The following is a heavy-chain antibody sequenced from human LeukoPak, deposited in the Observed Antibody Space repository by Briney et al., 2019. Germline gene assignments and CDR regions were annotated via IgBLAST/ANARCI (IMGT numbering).Heavy chain of an antibody. J-gene: IGHJ4*02. V-gene: IGHV3-43*02. Sequence: GGSLRLSCAASGFTFDDYAMHWVRQAPGKGLEWVSLISGDGGSTYYADSVKGRFTISRDNSKNTLHLQMNSLRAEDTAVYYCAKSGSGWYADYWGQGTLVTVSS. D-gene: IGHD6-19*01. CDR2: ISGDGGST. CDR3: AKSGSGWYADY. CDR1: GFTFDDYA.